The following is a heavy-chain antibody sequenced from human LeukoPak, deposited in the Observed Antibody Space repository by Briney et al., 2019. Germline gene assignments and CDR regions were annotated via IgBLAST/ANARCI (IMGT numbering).Heavy chain of an antibody. CDR3: ARQGYCSGSSCHKYFQD. V-gene: IGHV4-39*01. D-gene: IGHD2-15*01. CDR2: IYYSGTT. J-gene: IGHJ1*01. Sequence: PSETLSLTCTVSGGSISSSSYYWGWIRQPPGKGLEWIGSIYYSGTTYYKPSLKSRVTIFVDTSQNQFSLKLSSVTAADTAVYYCARQGYCSGSSCHKYFQDWGQGTLVTVSS. CDR1: GGSISSSSYY.